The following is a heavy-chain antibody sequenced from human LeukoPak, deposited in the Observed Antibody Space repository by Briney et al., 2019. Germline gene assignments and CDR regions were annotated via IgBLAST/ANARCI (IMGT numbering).Heavy chain of an antibody. CDR3: AGYYDSSGYGLTGAFDI. CDR2: ISSSSSYI. D-gene: IGHD3-22*01. V-gene: IGHV3-21*01. J-gene: IGHJ3*02. Sequence: GGSLRLSCAPSGSTFSSYSMNWVRQAPGKGLEWVSSISSSSSYIYYADSVKGRFTIYRDNAKNSLYLQMNSLRAEDTAVYYCAGYYDSSGYGLTGAFDIWGQGTMVTVSS. CDR1: GSTFSSYS.